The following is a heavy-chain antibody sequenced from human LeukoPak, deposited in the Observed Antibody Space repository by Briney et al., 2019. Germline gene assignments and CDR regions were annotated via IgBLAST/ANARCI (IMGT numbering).Heavy chain of an antibody. CDR2: ITGNAGSL. CDR1: GFTFSSYS. CDR3: ARLGSTWYPDS. D-gene: IGHD6-13*01. V-gene: IGHV3-23*01. J-gene: IGHJ5*02. Sequence: GGSLRLSCAASGFTFSSYSMNWVRQTPGKGLEWVSAITGNAGSLYHADSVKGRFTNSRSNSKNTLSLQMDSLKVDDTAVYYCARLGSTWYPDSWGQGTLVTVSS.